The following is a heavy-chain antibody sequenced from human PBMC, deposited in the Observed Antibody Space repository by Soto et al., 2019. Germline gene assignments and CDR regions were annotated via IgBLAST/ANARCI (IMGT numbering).Heavy chain of an antibody. CDR1: GFTFSNDA. D-gene: IGHD3-16*01. CDR2: ISSTVS. J-gene: IGHJ3*02. Sequence: RRTLRLSCAASGFTFSNDAMSWARQAPGKGLEWVSAISSTVSHAASVKHRFIVSRDNAQNTLSLQMTSVRAEDTALYYCVCGTHTDSHHDYSDIRG. V-gene: IGHV3-23*01. CDR3: VCGTHTDSHHDYSDI.